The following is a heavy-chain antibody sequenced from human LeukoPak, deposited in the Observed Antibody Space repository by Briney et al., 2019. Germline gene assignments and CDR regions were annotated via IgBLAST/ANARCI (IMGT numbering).Heavy chain of an antibody. CDR3: ARDGYCSSTSCYVFDY. J-gene: IGHJ4*02. D-gene: IGHD2-2*01. V-gene: IGHV1-2*02. CDR2: INPNSGGT. CDR1: GYTFTGYY. Sequence: GASVKVSCKASGYTFTGYYMHWVRQAPGQGLEWMGWINPNSGGTNSAQKFQGRVTITADKSTSTAYMELSSLRSEDTAVYYCARDGYCSSTSCYVFDYWGQGTLVTVSS.